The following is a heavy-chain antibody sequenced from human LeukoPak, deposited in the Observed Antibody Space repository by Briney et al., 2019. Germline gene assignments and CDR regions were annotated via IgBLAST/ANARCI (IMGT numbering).Heavy chain of an antibody. CDR2: TRNKANSYTT. CDR1: GFTFSDHY. Sequence: GGSLRLSCAASGFTFSDHYMDWVRQAPGKGLEWVGRTRNKANSYTTEYAASVKGRFTISRDDSKNSLYLQMNSLKTEDTAVYYCARSGIAVAGPPYYYYYGMDVWGKGTTVTVSS. J-gene: IGHJ6*04. CDR3: ARSGIAVAGPPYYYYYGMDV. V-gene: IGHV3-72*01. D-gene: IGHD6-19*01.